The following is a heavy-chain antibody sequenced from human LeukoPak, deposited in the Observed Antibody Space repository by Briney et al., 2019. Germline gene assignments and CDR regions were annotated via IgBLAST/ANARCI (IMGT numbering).Heavy chain of an antibody. Sequence: GGSLRLSCAASGFTFSNYGMHWVRQAPGKGLEWVAFIRSDGSEKYYADSVKGRFTISRDNSKNTLYLQMSSLRAEDTAVYYCAKTRLRYFDFDAFDIWGQGTMVTVSS. V-gene: IGHV3-30*02. D-gene: IGHD3-9*01. CDR2: IRSDGSEK. CDR3: AKTRLRYFDFDAFDI. CDR1: GFTFSNYG. J-gene: IGHJ3*02.